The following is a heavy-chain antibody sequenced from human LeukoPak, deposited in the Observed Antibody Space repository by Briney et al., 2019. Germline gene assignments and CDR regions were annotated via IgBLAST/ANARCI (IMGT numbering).Heavy chain of an antibody. V-gene: IGHV1-3*01. CDR3: ARYNWNGDFDY. J-gene: IGHJ4*02. CDR2: INAGNGNT. CDR1: GYTFTSYA. D-gene: IGHD1-20*01. Sequence: GASVKVSCKASGYTFTSYAMHWVRQAPGQRLEWMGWINAGNGNTKFSQKLQGRVTITRDTSASTAYMELSSLKSEDTAVYYYARYNWNGDFDYWGQGTLVTVSS.